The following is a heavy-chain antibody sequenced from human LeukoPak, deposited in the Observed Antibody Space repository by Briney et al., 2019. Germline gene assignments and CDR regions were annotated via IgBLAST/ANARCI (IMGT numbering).Heavy chain of an antibody. D-gene: IGHD3-9*01. CDR3: ARTYYDILTGATDDAFDI. Sequence: SETLSLTCTVSGGSISSSSYYWGWIRQPPGKGLEWIGSIYYSGSTYYDPSLKSRVTISVDTSKNQFSLKLSSVTAADTAVYYCARTYYDILTGATDDAFDIWGQGTMVTVSS. CDR1: GGSISSSSYY. V-gene: IGHV4-39*01. J-gene: IGHJ3*02. CDR2: IYYSGST.